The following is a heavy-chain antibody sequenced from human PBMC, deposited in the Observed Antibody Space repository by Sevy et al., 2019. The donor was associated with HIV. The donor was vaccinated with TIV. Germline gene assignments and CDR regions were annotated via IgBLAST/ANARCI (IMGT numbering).Heavy chain of an antibody. CDR3: ARVGRTNYDILTGYYPSDKPFDY. CDR1: GGSFSGYY. CDR2: INHSGST. D-gene: IGHD3-9*01. V-gene: IGHV4-34*01. J-gene: IGHJ4*02. Sequence: SETLSLTCAVYGGSFSGYYWSWIRQPPGKGLEWIGEINHSGSTNYIPSLKSRVTISVDTSKNQFSLKLSSVTATDTAVYYCARVGRTNYDILTGYYPSDKPFDYRGQGTLVTVSS.